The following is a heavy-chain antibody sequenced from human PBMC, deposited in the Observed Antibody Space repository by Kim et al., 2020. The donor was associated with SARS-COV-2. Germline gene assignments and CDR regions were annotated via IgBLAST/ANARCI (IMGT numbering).Heavy chain of an antibody. CDR1: GGSFSGYY. CDR2: INHSGST. CDR3: ARGRVQGVVVPAANQRVFGYYYYGMDV. J-gene: IGHJ6*02. V-gene: IGHV4-34*01. D-gene: IGHD2-2*01. Sequence: SETLSLTCAVYGGSFSGYYWSWIRQPPGKGLEWIGEINHSGSTNYNPSLKSRVTISVDTSKNQFSLKLSSVTAADTAVYYCARGRVQGVVVPAANQRVFGYYYYGMDVWGQGTTVTVSS.